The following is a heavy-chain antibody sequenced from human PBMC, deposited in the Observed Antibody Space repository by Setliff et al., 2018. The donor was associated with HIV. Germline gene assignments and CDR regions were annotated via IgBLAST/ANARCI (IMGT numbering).Heavy chain of an antibody. CDR3: ARGHCSGTNCYGVDYYGMDV. J-gene: IGHJ6*02. D-gene: IGHD2-2*01. CDR2: IYYSGST. V-gene: IGHV4-59*12. Sequence: SETLSLTCTVSGGSISSYYWSWIRQPPGKGLEWIGYIYYSGSTNYNPSLKSRVTISVDTSKNQFSLNLTSVTAADTAVYYCARGHCSGTNCYGVDYYGMDVRGQGTTVTVSS. CDR1: GGSISSYY.